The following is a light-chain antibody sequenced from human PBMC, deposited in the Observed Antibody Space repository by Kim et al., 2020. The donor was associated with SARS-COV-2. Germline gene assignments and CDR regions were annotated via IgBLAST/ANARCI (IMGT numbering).Light chain of an antibody. Sequence: SASTGDRVTSTRRASQGISSYLAWYQQQPGKAPKLLIYAASTLQSGVPSRFSGSGSGTDFTLTISCLQSEDFATYYCQQYYSYVTFGQGTKVDIK. CDR2: AAS. J-gene: IGKJ1*01. V-gene: IGKV1-8*01. CDR3: QQYYSYVT. CDR1: QGISSY.